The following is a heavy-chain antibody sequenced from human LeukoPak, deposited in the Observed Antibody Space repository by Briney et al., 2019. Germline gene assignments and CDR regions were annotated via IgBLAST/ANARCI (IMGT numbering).Heavy chain of an antibody. CDR3: ATAKVFCSGGSCRNYYFDY. V-gene: IGHV1-24*01. Sequence: ASVKVSCKVSGYTLTELSMHWVRQAPGKGLEWMGGFDPEDGETIYAQKFQGRVTMTEDTSTDTAYMELSSLRPEDTAVYYCATAKVFCSGGSCRNYYFDYWGQGTLVTVSS. CDR1: GYTLTELS. CDR2: FDPEDGET. J-gene: IGHJ4*02. D-gene: IGHD2-15*01.